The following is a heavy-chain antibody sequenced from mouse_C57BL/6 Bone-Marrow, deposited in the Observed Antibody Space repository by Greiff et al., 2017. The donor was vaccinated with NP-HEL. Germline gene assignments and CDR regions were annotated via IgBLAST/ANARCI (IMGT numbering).Heavy chain of an antibody. CDR2: ISSGGDYI. D-gene: IGHD1-1*01. J-gene: IGHJ1*03. CDR1: GFTFSSYA. CDR3: TRGSYYYGSSYDWYFDV. Sequence: EVQRVESGEGLVKPGGSLKLSCAASGFTFSSYAMSWVRQTPEKRLEWVAYISSGGDYIYYADTVKGRFTISRDNARNTLYLQMSSLKSEDTAMYYCTRGSYYYGSSYDWYFDVWGTGTTVTVSS. V-gene: IGHV5-9-1*02.